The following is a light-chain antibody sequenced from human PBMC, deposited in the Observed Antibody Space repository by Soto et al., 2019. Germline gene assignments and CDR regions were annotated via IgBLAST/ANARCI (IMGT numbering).Light chain of an antibody. J-gene: IGKJ1*01. CDR2: GAS. CDR3: QQYNNWPGT. V-gene: IGKV3-15*01. CDR1: RSVSSK. Sequence: EIVLTQSPGTLSVSPGERATLSCRASRSVSSKLAWYQQKPGQAPRLLFYGASTGATGIPARFSGSGSETEFTLSISSLQSEDFAVYYCQQYNNWPGTFGQGTKV.